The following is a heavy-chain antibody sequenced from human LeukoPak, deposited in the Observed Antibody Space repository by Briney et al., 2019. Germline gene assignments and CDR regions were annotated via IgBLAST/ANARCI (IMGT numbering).Heavy chain of an antibody. J-gene: IGHJ5*02. V-gene: IGHV4-4*07. CDR2: IYSSGNT. D-gene: IGHD6-13*01. Sequence: PSETLSLSCTVSGGSISSYYWSWIRQPAGKGLEWIGRIYSSGNTNYNPSLKSRVTMPVDTSKNQFSLKLSSVTAADTAVYYCARGRISAAGGGFDPWGQGTLVTVSS. CDR1: GGSISSYY. CDR3: ARGRISAAGGGFDP.